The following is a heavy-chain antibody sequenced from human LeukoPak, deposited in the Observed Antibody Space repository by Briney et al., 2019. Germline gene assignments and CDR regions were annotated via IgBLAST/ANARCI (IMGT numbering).Heavy chain of an antibody. CDR2: IYYSGST. J-gene: IGHJ4*02. CDR3: ARACHYYGSGSYYDY. CDR1: GASISSTTYC. Sequence: SETLSLTCTVSGASISSTTYCWGWIRQPPRKGLEWIASIYYSGSTYYNPSLKSRVTISVDTSKNQFSLKLSSVTAADTAVYYCARACHYYGSGSYYDYWGQGTLVTVSS. D-gene: IGHD3-10*01. V-gene: IGHV4-39*07.